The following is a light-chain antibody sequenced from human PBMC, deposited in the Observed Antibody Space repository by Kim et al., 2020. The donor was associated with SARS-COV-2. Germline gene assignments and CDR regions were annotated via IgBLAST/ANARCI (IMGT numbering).Light chain of an antibody. V-gene: IGKV3-20*01. J-gene: IGKJ1*01. CDR2: STS. Sequence: ESVLTQSPGSLSVSPGERATLSCRASQSVSRRYFAWFQQKPGQAPSVLIYSTSIRATGIPDRFSGSGSGTDFTLTISRLEPEDSAVYYCQQYDGLLWTFGQGTKVDIK. CDR3: QQYDGLLWT. CDR1: QSVSRRY.